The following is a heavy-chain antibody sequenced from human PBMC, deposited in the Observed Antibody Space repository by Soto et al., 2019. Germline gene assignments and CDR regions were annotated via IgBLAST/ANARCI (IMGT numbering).Heavy chain of an antibody. Sequence: ASVKVSCKASGGTFSSYTISWVRQAPGQGLEWMGRIIPILGIANYAQKFQGRVTITADKSTSTAYMELSSLRSEDTAVYYCARSTVRDLTTVTTIPLRWFDPWGQGTLVTVSS. CDR3: ARSTVRDLTTVTTIPLRWFDP. CDR1: GGTFSSYT. D-gene: IGHD2-21*02. J-gene: IGHJ5*02. CDR2: IIPILGIA. V-gene: IGHV1-69*02.